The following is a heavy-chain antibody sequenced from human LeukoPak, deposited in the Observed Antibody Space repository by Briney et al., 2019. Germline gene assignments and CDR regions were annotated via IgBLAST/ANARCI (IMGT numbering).Heavy chain of an antibody. CDR2: IYHSGTT. J-gene: IGHJ4*02. Sequence: PSETLSLTCTVSGGSISSGGYYWSWIRQHPGKGLEWIGYIYHSGTTYYNPSLKSRVTISVDTSKNQFSLKLSSVTAADTAVYYCARGAYSSGWYYFDHRGQGTLVTVSS. D-gene: IGHD6-19*01. CDR1: GGSISSGGYY. CDR3: ARGAYSSGWYYFDH. V-gene: IGHV4-31*03.